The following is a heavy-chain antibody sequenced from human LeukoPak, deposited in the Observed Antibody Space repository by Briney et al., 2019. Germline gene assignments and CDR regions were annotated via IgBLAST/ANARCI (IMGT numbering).Heavy chain of an antibody. V-gene: IGHV3-48*03. CDR1: GFTFSSYE. J-gene: IGHJ4*02. CDR2: ISSSGSTI. Sequence: PLRLSCAASGFTFSSYEMNWVRQAPGKGLEWVSYISSSGSTIYYADSVKGRFTISSDNDKTSLYLQMHSLRAEDTAVYYWASLEAVYDTIVYWGQGTLVTVSS. D-gene: IGHD5/OR15-5a*01. CDR3: ASLEAVYDTIVY.